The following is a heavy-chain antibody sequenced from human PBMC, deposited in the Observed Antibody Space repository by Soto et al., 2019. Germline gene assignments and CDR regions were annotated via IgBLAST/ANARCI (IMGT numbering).Heavy chain of an antibody. CDR3: ARHRGGYYPYYFDY. CDR2: IYYSGST. CDR1: GGSISSSSYY. V-gene: IGHV4-39*01. Sequence: QLQLQESGPGLVKPSETLSLTCTVSGGSISSSSYYWGWIRQPPGKGLEWIGSIYYSGSTYYNPSLKSRVTISVDTSKNQFSLKLSSVTAADTAVYYCARHRGGYYPYYFDYWGQGTLVTVSS. J-gene: IGHJ4*02. D-gene: IGHD3-22*01.